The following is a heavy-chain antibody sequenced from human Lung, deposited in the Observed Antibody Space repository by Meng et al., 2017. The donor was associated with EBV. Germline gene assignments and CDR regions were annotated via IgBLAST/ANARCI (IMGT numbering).Heavy chain of an antibody. Sequence: QSGAEGKRPGASEEVVCKASAYTFTACGISWVRQAPGQGREWMGRISEYNGNTNYAQNLQGRVTMTRDTTTSTAYMELRSLRTYDTAVYECVGEREYGSSGFYFRHWGQGTLVTVSS. CDR1: AYTFTACG. J-gene: IGHJ1*01. D-gene: IGHD3-22*01. CDR2: ISEYNGNT. CDR3: VGEREYGSSGFYFRH. V-gene: IGHV1-18*01.